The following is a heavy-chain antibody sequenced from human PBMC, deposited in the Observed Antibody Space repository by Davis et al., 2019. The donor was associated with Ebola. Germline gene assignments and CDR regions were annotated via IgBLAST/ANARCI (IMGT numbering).Heavy chain of an antibody. V-gene: IGHV3-21*01. J-gene: IGHJ2*01. CDR1: GFTFSSYS. CDR2: ISSSSSYI. D-gene: IGHD3-10*01. CDR3: ARVLLWFGELLSDWYFDL. Sequence: PGGSLRLSCAASGFTFSSYSMNWVRQAPGKGLEWVSSISSSSSYIYYADSVKGRFTISRDNAKNSLYLQMNSLRAEDTAVYYCARVLLWFGELLSDWYFDLWGRGTLVTVSS.